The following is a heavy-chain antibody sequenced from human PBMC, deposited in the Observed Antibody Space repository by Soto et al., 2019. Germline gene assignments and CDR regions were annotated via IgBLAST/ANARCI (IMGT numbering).Heavy chain of an antibody. CDR3: ARVRQGCSANNCYFDP. CDR2: VHISGHS. CDR1: GGSVRAPDW. J-gene: IGHJ6*03. Sequence: PSETLSLTCTLSGGSVRAPDWWNWVRQSPDKGLEWIAEVHISGHSNYNPSLRSRVSVSIDSSKNQFYLNLNSVTAADTAIYYCARVRQGCSANNCYFDPWGKGPTVTVSS. D-gene: IGHD2-15*01. V-gene: IGHV4-4*02.